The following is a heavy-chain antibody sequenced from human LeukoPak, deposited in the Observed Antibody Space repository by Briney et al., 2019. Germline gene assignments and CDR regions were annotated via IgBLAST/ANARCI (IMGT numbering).Heavy chain of an antibody. V-gene: IGHV3-33*01. CDR3: ATDYHDSKDYYLGHN. CDR2: IWYDGSNK. CDR1: GFTFSSYG. Sequence: PGRSLRLSCAASGFTFSSYGMHWVRQAPGKGLEWVAVIWYDGSNKYYADSVRGRFTISRDNSKNTLYLQMSSLRADDTAVYFCATDYHDSKDYYLGHNWGQGTLVTVSS. D-gene: IGHD3-22*01. J-gene: IGHJ4*02.